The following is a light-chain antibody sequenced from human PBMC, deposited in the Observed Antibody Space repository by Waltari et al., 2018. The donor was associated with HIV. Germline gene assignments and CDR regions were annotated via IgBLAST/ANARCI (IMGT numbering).Light chain of an antibody. Sequence: DIHIHLPPSYLSASVGHRVAITCRASQPISSYLNWYQQKPGKAPELLIYAACNLQSGVPSRFSGSGSGTDFTLTISSLHPEDFATYYCQQSYSTPYTFGQGTKLEIK. CDR3: QQSYSTPYT. CDR1: QPISSY. V-gene: IGKV1-39*01. J-gene: IGKJ2*01. CDR2: AAC.